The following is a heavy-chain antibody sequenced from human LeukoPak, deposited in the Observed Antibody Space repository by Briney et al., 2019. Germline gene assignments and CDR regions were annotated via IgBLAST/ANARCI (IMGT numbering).Heavy chain of an antibody. D-gene: IGHD6-13*01. CDR3: ARASSSWYRGFDP. Sequence: GESLQISCKGSGYSFTSYWIGWVRQMPGKGLEWMGIIYPGDSDTRYSPSFQGQVTISADKSISTAYLQWSSLKASDTAMYYCARASSSWYRGFDPWGQGTLVTVSS. J-gene: IGHJ5*02. CDR1: GYSFTSYW. V-gene: IGHV5-51*01. CDR2: IYPGDSDT.